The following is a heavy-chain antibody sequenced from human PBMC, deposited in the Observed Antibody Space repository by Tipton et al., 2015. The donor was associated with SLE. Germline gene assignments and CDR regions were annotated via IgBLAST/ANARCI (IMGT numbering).Heavy chain of an antibody. CDR3: ARVVYSFSDAFDI. J-gene: IGHJ3*02. CDR2: IFDNGNS. CDR1: GASMSGYY. V-gene: IGHV4-59*01. D-gene: IGHD6-13*01. Sequence: TLSLTCTVSGASMSGYYWGWIRQSPGKGLEWIGYIFDNGNSNYNPSLKSRVTISIDTSKNQFSLRLTSLTAADTAVYYCARVVYSFSDAFDIWGQGTLVTVPS.